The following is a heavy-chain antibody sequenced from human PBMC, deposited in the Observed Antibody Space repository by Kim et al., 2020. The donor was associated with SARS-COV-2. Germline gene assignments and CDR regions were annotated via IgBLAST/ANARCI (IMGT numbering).Heavy chain of an antibody. Sequence: SETLSLTCTVSGGSISSYYWSWIRQPPGKGLEWIGYIYYSGSTNYNPSLKSRVTISVDTSKNQFSLKLSSVTAADTAVYYCARFREWLGGYYFDYWGQGTLVTVSS. CDR1: GGSISSYY. J-gene: IGHJ4*02. CDR3: ARFREWLGGYYFDY. V-gene: IGHV4-59*13. CDR2: IYYSGST. D-gene: IGHD3-16*01.